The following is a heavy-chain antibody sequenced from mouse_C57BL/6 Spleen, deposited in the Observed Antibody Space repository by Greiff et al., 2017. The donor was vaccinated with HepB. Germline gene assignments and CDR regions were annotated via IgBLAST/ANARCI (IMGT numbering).Heavy chain of an antibody. CDR3: ARDDDFKLGQDYFDY. J-gene: IGHJ2*01. D-gene: IGHD4-1*01. V-gene: IGHV1-81*01. CDR1: GYTFTSYG. CDR2: IYPRSGNT. Sequence: QVQLQQSGAELARPGASVKLSCKASGYTFTSYGISWVKQRTGQGLEWIGEIYPRSGNTYYNEKFKGKATLTADKSSSTAYMELRSLTSEDSAVYFCARDDDFKLGQDYFDYWGQGTTLTVSS.